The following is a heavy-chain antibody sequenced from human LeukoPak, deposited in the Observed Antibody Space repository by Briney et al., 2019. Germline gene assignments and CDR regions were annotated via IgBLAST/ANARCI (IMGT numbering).Heavy chain of an antibody. CDR1: GGTFSSYA. CDR3: ARGGAMAHYAFDI. Sequence: ASVKVSCKASGGTFSSYAISWVRQAPGQGLEWMGWMNPNSGNTGYAQKFQGRVTMTRNTSISTAYMELSSLRPEDTAVYYCARGGAMAHYAFDIWGQGTMVTVSS. CDR2: MNPNSGNT. J-gene: IGHJ3*02. D-gene: IGHD5-18*01. V-gene: IGHV1-8*02.